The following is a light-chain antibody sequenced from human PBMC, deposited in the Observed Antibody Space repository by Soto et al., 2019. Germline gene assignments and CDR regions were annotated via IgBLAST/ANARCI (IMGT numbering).Light chain of an antibody. CDR2: EVS. V-gene: IGLV2-8*01. Sequence: QSVLTQPPSASGSPGQSVTISCTGTSSDVGGYNFVSWYQQHPGKAPKLMIYEVSKRPSGVPDRFSGSKSGNTASLTVSGLQAADEADYFCKSYAGSNTYVFGSGTTSPS. CDR1: SSDVGGYNF. J-gene: IGLJ1*01. CDR3: KSYAGSNTYV.